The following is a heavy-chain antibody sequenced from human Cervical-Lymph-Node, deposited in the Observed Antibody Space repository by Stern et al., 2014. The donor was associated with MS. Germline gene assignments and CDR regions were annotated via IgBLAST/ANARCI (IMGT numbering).Heavy chain of an antibody. Sequence: EVHLVESGGGLVQPGRSLRLSCAASGFNFDDHAMHWVRQTPEKGLEWVSGISWNSVSIGYADSVKGRFTISRDNAKNSLYLQMNSRRDDDTALYYCAKERSRGDSPLDFWGQGTLVTVSS. CDR3: AKERSRGDSPLDF. D-gene: IGHD7-27*01. CDR2: ISWNSVSI. CDR1: GFNFDDHA. J-gene: IGHJ4*02. V-gene: IGHV3-9*01.